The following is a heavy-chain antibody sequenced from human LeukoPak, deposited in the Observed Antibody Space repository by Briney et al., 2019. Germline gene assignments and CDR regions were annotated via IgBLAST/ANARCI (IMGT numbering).Heavy chain of an antibody. CDR3: ARVXXXXXRTPPVNWFDP. CDR1: GYTFTAYY. Sequence: GASVKVSCRASGYTFTAYYIHWVRQAPGQGLEWMGRIDPNSGDTDYAQHFQGRVTMTRDTSVSTAYIEVGRLRSHGTAVYYCARVXXXXXRTPPVNWFDPWGQGTLVTVSS. J-gene: IGHJ5*02. CDR2: IDPNSGDT. V-gene: IGHV1-2*06.